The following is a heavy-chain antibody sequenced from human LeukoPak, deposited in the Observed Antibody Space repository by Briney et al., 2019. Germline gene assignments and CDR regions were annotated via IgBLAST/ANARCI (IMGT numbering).Heavy chain of an antibody. CDR2: IASIGDFI. CDR1: GFTFNTYT. V-gene: IGHV3-21*01. J-gene: IGHJ3*02. CDR3: VRWGYHSSGSYLYLSAFDI. D-gene: IGHD3-22*01. Sequence: GGSLRLSCEASGFTFNTYTMTWVRQAPGKGLEWVSSIASIGDFINYADSLKGRFTISRDNANNSLYLQMDSLRVEDTAVYYCVRWGYHSSGSYLYLSAFDIWGQGSMVTVSS.